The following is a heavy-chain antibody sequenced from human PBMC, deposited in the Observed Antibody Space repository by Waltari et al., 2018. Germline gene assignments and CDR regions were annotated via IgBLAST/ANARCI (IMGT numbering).Heavy chain of an antibody. D-gene: IGHD2-21*01. CDR2: ISYDGSNK. Sequence: QVQLVESGGGVVQPGRSLRLSCAASGFPFRSYAMPWVRQAPGKGLEWVAVISYDGSNKYYADSVKGRFTISRDNSKNTLYLQMNSLRAEDTAVYYCARGLAYCGGDCYDAFDIWGQGTMVTVSS. CDR1: GFPFRSYA. V-gene: IGHV3-30-3*01. CDR3: ARGLAYCGGDCYDAFDI. J-gene: IGHJ3*02.